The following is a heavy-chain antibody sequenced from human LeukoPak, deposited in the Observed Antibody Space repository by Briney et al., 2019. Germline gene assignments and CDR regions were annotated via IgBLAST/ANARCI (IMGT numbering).Heavy chain of an antibody. D-gene: IGHD4-17*01. CDR1: GYTFTSYG. CDR2: ISAYNGNT. V-gene: IGHV1-18*01. CDR3: AREGLDYGEPRVSFDY. Sequence: ASVKVSCKASGYTFTSYGISWVRQAPGQGLEWMGWISAYNGNTNYAQKLQGRVTLTTDTSTSTAYMELRSLRSDDTAVYYCAREGLDYGEPRVSFDYWGQGTLVTVSS. J-gene: IGHJ4*02.